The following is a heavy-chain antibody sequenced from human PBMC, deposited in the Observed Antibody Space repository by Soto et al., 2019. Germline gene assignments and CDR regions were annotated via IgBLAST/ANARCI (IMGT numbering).Heavy chain of an antibody. V-gene: IGHV1-2*04. CDR1: GYTFTGYY. CDR2: INPNSGGT. J-gene: IGHJ5*02. Sequence: ASVKVSCKASGYTFTGYYMHWVRQAPGQGLEWMGWINPNSGGTNYAQKFQGWVTMTRDTSISTAYMELSRLRSDDTAVYYCARDRSGFWEWFSDPWGQGTLVTVSS. D-gene: IGHD3-3*01. CDR3: ARDRSGFWEWFSDP.